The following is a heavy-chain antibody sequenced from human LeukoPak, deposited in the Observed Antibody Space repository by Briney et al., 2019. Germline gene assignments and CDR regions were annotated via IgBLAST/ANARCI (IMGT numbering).Heavy chain of an antibody. J-gene: IGHJ4*02. CDR3: ARDGGYSYGPFDY. CDR2: MYYSGST. D-gene: IGHD5-18*01. V-gene: IGHV4-31*03. CDR1: GGSISSGDYY. Sequence: SETLSLTCTVSGGSISSGDYYWSWIRQHPGKGLEWIGFMYYSGSTYYNPSLKSRVTISVDTSKNQFSLKLSSMTAADTAVYYCARDGGYSYGPFDYWGQGTLVTVSS.